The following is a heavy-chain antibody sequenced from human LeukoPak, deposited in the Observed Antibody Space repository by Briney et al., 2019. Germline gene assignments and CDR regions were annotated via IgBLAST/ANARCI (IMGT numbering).Heavy chain of an antibody. CDR1: AFTFSDYF. CDR3: ARDGYRRYYYYMDV. D-gene: IGHD5-12*01. CDR2: ISSSGSTI. Sequence: GGSLRLSCAASAFTFSDYFMSWIRQAPGKGLEWVSYISSSGSTIYYADSVKGRFTISRDNAKNSLYLQMNSLRAEDTAVYYCARDGYRRYYYYMDVWGKGTTVTVSS. V-gene: IGHV3-11*04. J-gene: IGHJ6*03.